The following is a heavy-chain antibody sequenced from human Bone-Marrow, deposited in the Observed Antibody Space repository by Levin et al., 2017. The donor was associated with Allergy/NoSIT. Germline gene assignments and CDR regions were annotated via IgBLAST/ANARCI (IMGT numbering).Heavy chain of an antibody. J-gene: IGHJ4*02. CDR2: IRHDGSET. V-gene: IGHV3-7*01. D-gene: IGHD1-26*01. CDR1: GFNFTKHW. CDR3: VRHGDWDLPGFDC. Sequence: PGGSLRLSCAASGFNFTKHWMSWVRQAPGKGLEWVANIRHDGSETDYVDSVKGRVTISRDNAKKSLYLQINSLRPDDTALYYCVRHGDWDLPGFDCWGQGTLVTVSS.